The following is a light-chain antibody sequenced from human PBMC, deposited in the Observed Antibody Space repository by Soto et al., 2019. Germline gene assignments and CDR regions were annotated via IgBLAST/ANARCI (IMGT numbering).Light chain of an antibody. Sequence: QSALTQPPSASGSPGQSVTISCTGTSNDVGGYNYVSWYQQHPGKAPKLMIYEVNKRPSGVPDRFSGSKSGNTASLTVSGLQAEDEADYYCPSYAGSNKLGVFGTGTKLTVL. J-gene: IGLJ1*01. CDR1: SNDVGGYNY. CDR3: PSYAGSNKLGV. V-gene: IGLV2-8*01. CDR2: EVN.